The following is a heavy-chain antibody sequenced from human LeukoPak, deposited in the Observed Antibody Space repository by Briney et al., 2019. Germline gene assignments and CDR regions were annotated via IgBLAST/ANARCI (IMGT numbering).Heavy chain of an antibody. D-gene: IGHD6-6*01. J-gene: IGHJ4*02. CDR1: GFNLSSYS. CDR3: AGISRSHDYDY. V-gene: IGHV3-64*01. Sequence: PGGSLRLSCAASGFNLSSYSMHWVRQAPGKGLEYVSAISSYGGSTYYANSVKDRFTISRDNSKNTVYLQMGSLRTEDMAVYYCAGISRSHDYDYSGAGALVSASS. CDR2: ISSYGGST.